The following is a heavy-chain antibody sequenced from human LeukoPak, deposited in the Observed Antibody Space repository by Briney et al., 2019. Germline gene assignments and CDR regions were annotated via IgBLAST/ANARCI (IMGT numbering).Heavy chain of an antibody. J-gene: IGHJ3*02. V-gene: IGHV4-59*08. CDR3: AKLGHSDGWYLGAFDI. CDR2: TSYSRTT. Sequence: SETLSLTCAISGGSITGHYWNWIRQTPGMRLEWIGYTSYSRTTIYNSYFKGRATMSIDTSRNQLYLNPTSVTATDTAVYYCAKLGHSDGWYLGAFDIWVQGTTVIVSS. CDR1: GGSITGHY. D-gene: IGHD6-19*01.